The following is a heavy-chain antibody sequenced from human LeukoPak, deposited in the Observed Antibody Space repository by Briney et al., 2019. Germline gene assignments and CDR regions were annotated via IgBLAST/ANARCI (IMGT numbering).Heavy chain of an antibody. Sequence: ASVKVSCKASGYDFNGYYIHWVRQTPGQGLEWMGWINSNSADTNYAQNFQGRVTMTRDTSISTAYMELSRLRSDDTALYYCARIGISARGTNFHHWGQGTLVTVSS. CDR3: ARIGISARGTNFHH. J-gene: IGHJ1*01. CDR1: GYDFNGYY. D-gene: IGHD6-13*01. CDR2: INSNSADT. V-gene: IGHV1-2*02.